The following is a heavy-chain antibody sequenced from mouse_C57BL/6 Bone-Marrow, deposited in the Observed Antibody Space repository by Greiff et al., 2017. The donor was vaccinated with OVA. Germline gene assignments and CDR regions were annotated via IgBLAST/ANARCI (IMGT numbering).Heavy chain of an antibody. CDR2: IRNKANNHAT. D-gene: IGHD2-4*01. J-gene: IGHJ1*03. CDR3: TRDYDYDRGYWYFDV. V-gene: IGHV6-6*01. Sequence: EVMLVESGGGLVQPGGSMKLSCAASGFTFSDAWMDWVRQSPEKGLEWVAEIRNKANNHATYYAESVKGRFTISRDDSKSSVYLQMNSLRAEDTGIYYCTRDYDYDRGYWYFDVWGTGTTVTVSS. CDR1: GFTFSDAW.